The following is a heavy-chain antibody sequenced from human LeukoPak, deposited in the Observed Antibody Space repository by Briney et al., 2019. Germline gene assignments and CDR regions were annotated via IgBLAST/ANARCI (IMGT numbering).Heavy chain of an antibody. CDR1: GGTFSSYA. J-gene: IGHJ6*02. D-gene: IGHD3-22*01. V-gene: IGHV1-69*05. Sequence: ASVKVSCKASGGTFSSYAISWVRQAPGQGLEWMGGIIPIFGTANYAQKFQGRVTITTDESTSTAYMELSSLRSEDTAVYYCARGTSGYDSSGYYYELDYGMDVWGQGTTVTVSS. CDR3: ARGTSGYDSSGYYYELDYGMDV. CDR2: IIPIFGTA.